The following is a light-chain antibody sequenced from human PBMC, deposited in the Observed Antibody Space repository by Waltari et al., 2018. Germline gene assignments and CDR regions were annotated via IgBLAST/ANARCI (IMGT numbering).Light chain of an antibody. Sequence: DIVLTQSPGRLSSSPGESVTLSCRASQSVSRALAWYQQKPGQAPRLLIFGASNRATGIPDRFSGSGSETDFSLTISRLEPEDFAVYYCQHYVRLPATFGRGTKVEIK. CDR1: QSVSRA. J-gene: IGKJ1*01. CDR3: QHYVRLPAT. V-gene: IGKV3-20*01. CDR2: GAS.